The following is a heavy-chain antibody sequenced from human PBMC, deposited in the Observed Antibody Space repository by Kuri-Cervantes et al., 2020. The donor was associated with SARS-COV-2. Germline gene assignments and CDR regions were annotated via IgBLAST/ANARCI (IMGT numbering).Heavy chain of an antibody. Sequence: GESLKISCTASGFTFSSYSMNWVRQAPGKGLEWVSSISSSSSYIYYADSVKGRFTISRDNAKNSLYLQMNSLRAEDTAVYYCARLGYCSGGSCYSAVYWGQGTLVTVSS. J-gene: IGHJ4*02. V-gene: IGHV3-21*04. CDR1: GFTFSSYS. CDR3: ARLGYCSGGSCYSAVY. D-gene: IGHD2-15*01. CDR2: ISSSSSYI.